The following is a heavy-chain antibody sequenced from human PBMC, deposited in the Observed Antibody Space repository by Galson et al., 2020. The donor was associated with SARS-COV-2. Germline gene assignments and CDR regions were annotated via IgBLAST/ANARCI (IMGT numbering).Heavy chain of an antibody. D-gene: IGHD2-21*01. J-gene: IGHJ4*01. CDR3: ASEWGDKSSWVFDD. CDR1: GYTFTSYY. V-gene: IGHV1-46*01. Sequence: ASAKVSCKTSGYTFTSYYIHWVRQAPGQGLEWVGIINPRDDITSYAQKFQGRVTMTRDTSTSTVHMELSSLRPEDTAVYYCASEWGDKSSWVFDDWGRGTVFTVSS. CDR2: INPRDDIT.